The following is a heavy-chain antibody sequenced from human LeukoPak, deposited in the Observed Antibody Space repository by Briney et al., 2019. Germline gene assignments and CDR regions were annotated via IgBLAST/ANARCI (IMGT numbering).Heavy chain of an antibody. CDR2: INPNSGGT. CDR3: ARLSVVPAATPFDP. CDR1: GYTFTGYY. V-gene: IGHV1-2*02. Sequence: APVKVSCKASGYTFTGYYMHWVRQAPGQGLEWMGWINPNSGGTNYAQKFQGRVTMTRDTSISTAYMELSRLRSDDTAVYYCARLSVVPAATPFDPWGQGTLVTVSS. D-gene: IGHD2-2*01. J-gene: IGHJ5*02.